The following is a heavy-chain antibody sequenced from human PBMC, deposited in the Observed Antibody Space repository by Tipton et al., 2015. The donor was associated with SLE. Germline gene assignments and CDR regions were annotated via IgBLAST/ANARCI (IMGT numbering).Heavy chain of an antibody. CDR2: IYYDART. D-gene: IGHD2-8*01. J-gene: IGHJ4*02. V-gene: IGHV4-39*07. Sequence: TLSLTCSVSGGSTSSSNYYWGWIRQTPGKGLEWIASIYYDARTYYNPSLRTRVTISIDTSTNQFSLNLRSVTAADTAVYYCARGGASVLIRKCYFDYWGQGSLVTVSS. CDR1: GGSTSSSNYY. CDR3: ARGGASVLIRKCYFDY.